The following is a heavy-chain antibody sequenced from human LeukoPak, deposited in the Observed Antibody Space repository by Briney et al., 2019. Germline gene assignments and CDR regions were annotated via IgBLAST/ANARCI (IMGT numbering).Heavy chain of an antibody. D-gene: IGHD3-22*01. CDR2: THYSGST. V-gene: IGHV4-59*08. Sequence: SETLSLTCTVSGDSIRSYYWNWVRQPPGKSLEWIGFTHYSGSTFYNPSLKSRVTISVDTSKNQFSLKLSSVTAADTAVYYCARHPYYYDSSGRYFDYWGQGTLVTVSS. J-gene: IGHJ4*02. CDR1: GDSIRSYY. CDR3: ARHPYYYDSSGRYFDY.